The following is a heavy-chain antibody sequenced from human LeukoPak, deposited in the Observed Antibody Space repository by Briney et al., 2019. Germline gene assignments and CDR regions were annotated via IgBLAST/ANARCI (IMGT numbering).Heavy chain of an antibody. J-gene: IGHJ6*02. CDR1: GGSISSSSYY. D-gene: IGHD2-15*01. CDR3: ARDIVSVGMDV. CDR2: IYYSGST. V-gene: IGHV4-39*07. Sequence: SETLSLTCTVSGGSISSSSYYWGWIRQPPGKGLEWIGGIYYSGSTYYNPSLKSRVTMSVDTSKNQFSLKLSSVTAADTAVYYCARDIVSVGMDVWGQGTTVTVSS.